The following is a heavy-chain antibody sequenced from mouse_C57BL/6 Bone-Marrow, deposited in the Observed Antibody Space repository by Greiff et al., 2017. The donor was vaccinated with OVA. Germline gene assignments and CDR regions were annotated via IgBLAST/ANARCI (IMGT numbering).Heavy chain of an antibody. CDR2: INPSSGYP. CDR3: AKSRDYDLYYAMDY. J-gene: IGHJ4*01. CDR1: GYTFTSYT. Sequence: VQLQQSGAELARPGASVKMSCKASGYTFTSYTMHWVKPRPGPGLEWIGYINPSSGYPKSNQKFKDKATLTADKASSTAYMQLSSLTSEDSADYYGAKSRDYDLYYAMDYWGQGTLVTVSA. V-gene: IGHV1-4*01. D-gene: IGHD2-4*01.